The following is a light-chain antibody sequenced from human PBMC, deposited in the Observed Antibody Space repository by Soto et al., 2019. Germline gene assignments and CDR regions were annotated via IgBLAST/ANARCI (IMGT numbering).Light chain of an antibody. CDR1: QSISTW. CDR2: GAS. J-gene: IGKJ1*01. CDR3: QQYNSYSPWT. Sequence: DIQMTQSPPTLSASVGDRVPITCLASQSISTWLAWYQQKPGKAPKLLIYGASTLESGVPSRFSGSGSGTEFTLTISSLQPDDFATYYCQQYNSYSPWTFGQGTKVDIK. V-gene: IGKV1-5*01.